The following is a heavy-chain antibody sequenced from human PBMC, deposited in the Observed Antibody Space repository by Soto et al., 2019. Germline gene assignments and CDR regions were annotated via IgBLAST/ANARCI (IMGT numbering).Heavy chain of an antibody. D-gene: IGHD1-26*01. J-gene: IGHJ3*02. CDR1: GFTFSSYA. Sequence: EVQLLESGGGLVQPGGSLRLSCAASGFTFSSYAMSWVRQAPGKGLEWVSAISGSGGSTYYADSVKGRFTISRDNXKXTXXXXXXXXXXXXTXXXYCVGXXEXSHTYAFDIWGQGTMVTVSS. CDR3: VGXXEXSHTYAFDI. V-gene: IGHV3-23*01. CDR2: ISGSGGST.